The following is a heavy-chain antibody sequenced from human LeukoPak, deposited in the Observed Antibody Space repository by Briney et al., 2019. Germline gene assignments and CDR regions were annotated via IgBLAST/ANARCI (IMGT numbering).Heavy chain of an antibody. J-gene: IGHJ4*02. D-gene: IGHD2-2*02. V-gene: IGHV4-39*02. CDR2: IYYSGST. CDR1: GGSISSSSYY. Sequence: SETLSLTCTVSGGSISSSSYYWGWIRQPPGKGLEWIGSIYYSGSTYYNPSLKSRVTISVDTSKNQLSLKLSSVTAADTAVYYCATEYQLLYFYFDYWGQGTLVTVSS. CDR3: ATEYQLLYFYFDY.